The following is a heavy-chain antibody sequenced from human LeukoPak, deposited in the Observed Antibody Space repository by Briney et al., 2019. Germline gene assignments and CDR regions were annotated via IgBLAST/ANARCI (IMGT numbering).Heavy chain of an antibody. CDR3: TRDQTPYY. V-gene: IGHV3-49*04. Sequence: GGSLRLSCVASGFTFNNYAMTWVRQAPGKGLEWVGFIASETYGGTAEYAASVKGRFTISRDDSKSIAYLQMNSLKTEDTAVYYCTRDQTPYYWGQGTLVTVSS. CDR2: IASETYGGTA. CDR1: GFTFNNYA. J-gene: IGHJ4*02.